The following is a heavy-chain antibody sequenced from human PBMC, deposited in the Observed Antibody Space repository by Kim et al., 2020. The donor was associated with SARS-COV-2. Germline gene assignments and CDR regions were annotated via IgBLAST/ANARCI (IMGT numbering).Heavy chain of an antibody. CDR2: IDPSDSYT. V-gene: IGHV5-10-1*01. CDR1: GYSFTSYW. CDR3: ASGMVRGVIISKDYYYYGMDV. Sequence: GESLKISCKGSGYSFTSYWISWVRQMPGKGLEWMGRIDPSDSYTNYSPSFQGHVTIPADKSISTAYLQWSSLKASDTAMYYCASGMVRGVIISKDYYYYGMDVWGQGTTVTVSS. D-gene: IGHD3-10*01. J-gene: IGHJ6*02.